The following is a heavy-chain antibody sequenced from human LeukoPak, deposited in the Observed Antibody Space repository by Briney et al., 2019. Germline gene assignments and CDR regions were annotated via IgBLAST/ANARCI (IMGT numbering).Heavy chain of an antibody. V-gene: IGHV1-8*01. D-gene: IGHD3-22*01. CDR1: GYTFTSYD. CDR3: AKQTASSGYYPWSFDY. Sequence: ASVKVSFKASGYTFTSYDINWVRQATGQGLEWMGWMNPNSGNTGYAQKFQGRVTMTRNTSISTAYMELSSLRSEDTAVYYCAKQTASSGYYPWSFDYWGQGTLVTVSS. CDR2: MNPNSGNT. J-gene: IGHJ4*02.